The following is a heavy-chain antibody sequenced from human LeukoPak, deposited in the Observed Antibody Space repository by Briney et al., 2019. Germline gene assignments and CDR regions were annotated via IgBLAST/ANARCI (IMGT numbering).Heavy chain of an antibody. CDR2: ISRSGSII. J-gene: IGHJ6*03. CDR3: ERVIQLTYMDV. V-gene: IGHV3-48*03. D-gene: IGHD3-16*01. Sequence: TGGSLRLSCAVSGFTFRGYEMNWVRQAPGKGLEWVSYISRSGSIIYYAGSVKGRFTVSRDNPKNSLFLQMNSLRAEDTAVYFCERVIQLTYMDVWGKGTTVTVSS. CDR1: GFTFRGYE.